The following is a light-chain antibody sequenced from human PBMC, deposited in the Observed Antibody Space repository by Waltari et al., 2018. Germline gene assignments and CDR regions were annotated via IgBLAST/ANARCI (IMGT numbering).Light chain of an antibody. CDR1: SLRTYY. Sequence: SSELTQDPAVSVALGQRVRITCQGDSLRTYYATWYHQKPGQAPVVVMYGHNKRPSGIPARFSGSSAGNTAVLTITGAQAEDEADYYCCSRDTSGKQYVFGPGTQVTV. V-gene: IGLV3-19*01. CDR3: CSRDTSGKQYV. J-gene: IGLJ1*01. CDR2: GHN.